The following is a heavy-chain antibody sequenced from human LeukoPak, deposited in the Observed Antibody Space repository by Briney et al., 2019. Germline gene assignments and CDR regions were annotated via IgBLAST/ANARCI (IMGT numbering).Heavy chain of an antibody. V-gene: IGHV3-66*01. CDR1: GFTVSSNY. D-gene: IGHD4-17*01. CDR2: IYSGGST. Sequence: GGSLRLSCAASGFTVSSNYMSWVRQAPGKGLEWVSVIYSGGSTYYADSVKGRFTISRDNSKNTLYLQMNSLRAEDTAVYYCARGYGDYELGAFGIWGQGTMVTVSS. J-gene: IGHJ3*02. CDR3: ARGYGDYELGAFGI.